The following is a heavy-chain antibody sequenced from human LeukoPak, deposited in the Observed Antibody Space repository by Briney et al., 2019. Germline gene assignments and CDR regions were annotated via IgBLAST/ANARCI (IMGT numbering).Heavy chain of an antibody. V-gene: IGHV4-31*03. CDR2: FYFSGST. CDR1: GGSINSGGYY. CDR3: ARSSVTMVRGVIYDAFDI. J-gene: IGHJ3*02. D-gene: IGHD3-10*01. Sequence: SETLSLTCTVSGGSINSGGYYWSRIRHHPGKGLEWIGYFYFSGSTYYNPSLTSRVTLSVDTSKNHFSLKLSSVTAADTAVYYCARSSVTMVRGVIYDAFDIWGQGTMVTVSS.